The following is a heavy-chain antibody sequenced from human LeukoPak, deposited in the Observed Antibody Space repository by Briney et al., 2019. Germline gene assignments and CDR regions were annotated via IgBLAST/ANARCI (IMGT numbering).Heavy chain of an antibody. J-gene: IGHJ6*03. V-gene: IGHV4-38-2*01. CDR2: IYRSGST. CDR3: ARGTYGYYMDV. D-gene: IGHD4-17*01. CDR1: NSSISNSLY. Sequence: SETLSLTCGGPNSSISNSLYWGWLRQPPGKGLEWIGSIYRSGSTFYNPSLKSRVTISLDTSKNQFSLELSPVTAADTAVYFCARGTYGYYMDVWGKGTTVTVSS.